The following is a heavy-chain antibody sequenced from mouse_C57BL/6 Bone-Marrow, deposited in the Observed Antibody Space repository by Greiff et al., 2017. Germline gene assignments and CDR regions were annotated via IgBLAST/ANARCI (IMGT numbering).Heavy chain of an antibody. V-gene: IGHV1-19*01. CDR1: GYTFTDYY. J-gene: IGHJ3*01. Sequence: EVQLQQPGPVLVKPGASVKMSCKASGYTFTDYYMNWVKQSHGKGLEWIGDINPNSGGTSYNQKFKGKATLTVDKSSSTAYMELNSLTSEDSAVYYCAREEGFHCAYWGQGTRVTVSA. CDR3: AREEGFHCAY. CDR2: INPNSGGT.